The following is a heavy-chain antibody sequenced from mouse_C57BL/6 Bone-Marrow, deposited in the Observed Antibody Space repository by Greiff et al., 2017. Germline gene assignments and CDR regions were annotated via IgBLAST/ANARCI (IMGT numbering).Heavy chain of an antibody. CDR3: TRIAY. CDR2: IDPENGDT. V-gene: IGHV14-4*01. CDR1: GFNIKDDY. J-gene: IGHJ3*01. Sequence: VQLQQSGAEFVRPGASVKLSCTASGFNIKDDYMHWVKQRPEQGLEWIGWIDPENGDTEYASKFQGKVTIPVDTSSNTAYLQLSSLTSEDTAVYYCTRIAYWGQGTLVTVSA.